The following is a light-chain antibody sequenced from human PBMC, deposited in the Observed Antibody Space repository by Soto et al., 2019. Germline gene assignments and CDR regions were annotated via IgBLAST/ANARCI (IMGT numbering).Light chain of an antibody. CDR3: QSFDSTSRV. Sequence: NFMLTQPHSVSESPGKTVIISCTRRSGSIDSNYVQWFQKRPGSAPTTVIFNDDQRPSGVPARFSGSVDSSSNSASLTISGLRTEDEAEYYCQSFDSTSRVFGGGTKLTVL. CDR1: SGSIDSNY. CDR2: NDD. J-gene: IGLJ3*02. V-gene: IGLV6-57*04.